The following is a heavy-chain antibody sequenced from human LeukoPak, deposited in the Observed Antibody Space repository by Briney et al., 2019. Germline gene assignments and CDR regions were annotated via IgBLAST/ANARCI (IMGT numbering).Heavy chain of an antibody. V-gene: IGHV1-24*01. CDR1: GYTLTELS. Sequence: ASVKVSCKVSGYTLTELSMHWVRQAPGKGLEWMGGFDPEDGETIYAQKFQGRVTMTEDTSTDTACMELSSLRSEDTAVYYCATGRWADYYFDYWGQGTLVTVSS. D-gene: IGHD1-26*01. CDR2: FDPEDGET. CDR3: ATGRWADYYFDY. J-gene: IGHJ4*02.